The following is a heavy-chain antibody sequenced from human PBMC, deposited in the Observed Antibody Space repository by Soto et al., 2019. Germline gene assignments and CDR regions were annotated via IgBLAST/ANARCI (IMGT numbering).Heavy chain of an antibody. Sequence: SETLSLTCAVSGGSIISASYSWNLIRQSPGRGLEWIGHIYSSGSTYYNPSLKSRVSISVDTSNNQFSLKLTSVTAADTAVYFCAREDAARIERWFDAWVQGILVTVSS. J-gene: IGHJ5*02. V-gene: IGHV4-31*11. CDR2: IYSSGST. CDR1: GGSIISASYS. CDR3: AREDAARIERWFDA. D-gene: IGHD6-6*01.